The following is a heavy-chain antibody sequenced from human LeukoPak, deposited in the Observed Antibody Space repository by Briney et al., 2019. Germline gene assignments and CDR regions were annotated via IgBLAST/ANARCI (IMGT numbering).Heavy chain of an antibody. CDR1: GDSISNYY. Sequence: SETLSLTCTVSGDSISNYYWSWIRQPPGKGLEWIGYIYHSGSTNYNPSLKSRVTISVDTSKNQFSLKLSSVTAADTAVYYCARDNRSFFDYWGQGTLVTVSS. CDR2: IYHSGST. V-gene: IGHV4-59*12. CDR3: ARDNRSFFDY. J-gene: IGHJ4*02.